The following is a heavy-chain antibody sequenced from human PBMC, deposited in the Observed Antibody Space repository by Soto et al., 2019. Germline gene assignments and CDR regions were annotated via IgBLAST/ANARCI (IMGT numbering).Heavy chain of an antibody. Sequence: PGGSLRLSCAASGFTFSDYYMSWIRQAPGKGLEWVSYISSSSSYTNYADSVKGRFTISRDNAKNSLYLQMNSLRAEDTAVYYCARDGIITHIAVAGDAFDIWGQGTMVTVSS. CDR1: GFTFSDYY. CDR2: ISSSSSYT. V-gene: IGHV3-11*06. J-gene: IGHJ3*02. CDR3: ARDGIITHIAVAGDAFDI. D-gene: IGHD6-19*01.